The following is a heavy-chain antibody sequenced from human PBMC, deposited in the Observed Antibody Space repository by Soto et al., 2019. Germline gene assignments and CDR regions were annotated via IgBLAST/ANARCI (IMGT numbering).Heavy chain of an antibody. J-gene: IGHJ6*02. Sequence: QVQLVQSGAEVKKPGSSVKVSCKASGGTFNTYTISWVRQVPGQGLEWMGGIMPLYAKPTYAQPFLGRLTIAADEHTRTVYLGLSSLRSEAAALYDCASLNNWSSGDGRIDVWGRGAAVSVSS. D-gene: IGHD1-26*01. CDR1: GGTFNTYT. CDR2: IMPLYAKP. V-gene: IGHV1-69*01. CDR3: ASLNNWSSGDGRIDV.